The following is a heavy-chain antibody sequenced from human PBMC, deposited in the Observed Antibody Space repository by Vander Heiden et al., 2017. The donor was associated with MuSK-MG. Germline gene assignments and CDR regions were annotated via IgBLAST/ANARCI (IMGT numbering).Heavy chain of an antibody. V-gene: IGHV3-21*01. CDR2: ISSSSSYI. D-gene: IGHD4-17*01. CDR1: GFTFSSYS. J-gene: IGHJ3*02. Sequence: EVQLVESGGGLVKPGGSLRLSCAASGFTFSSYSMNWVRQAPGKGLEWVSSISSSSSYIYYADSVKGRVTISRDNAKNSLYLQMNSLRAEDTAVYYCARDILSIPTDEMTTVFDIWGQGTMVTVSS. CDR3: ARDILSIPTDEMTTVFDI.